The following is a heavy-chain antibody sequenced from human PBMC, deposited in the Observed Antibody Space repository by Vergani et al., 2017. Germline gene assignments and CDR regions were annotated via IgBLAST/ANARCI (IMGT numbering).Heavy chain of an antibody. Sequence: QVQLQESGPGLVKPSETLSLTCTVSGGSISSYYWSWIRQPPGKGLEWIGYISYSGSTNYNPSLKSRVTISVDTSKNQFSLKLSSVTAADTAVYYCARTPTYGSGGFDYWGQGTLVTVSS. CDR3: ARTPTYGSGGFDY. D-gene: IGHD3-10*01. J-gene: IGHJ4*02. V-gene: IGHV4-59*12. CDR2: ISYSGST. CDR1: GGSISSYY.